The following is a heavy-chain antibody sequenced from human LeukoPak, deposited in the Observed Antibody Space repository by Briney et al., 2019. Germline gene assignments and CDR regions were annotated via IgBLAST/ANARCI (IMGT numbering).Heavy chain of an antibody. D-gene: IGHD1-26*01. CDR3: AKDEGHSGSYGGHNWFDP. CDR2: ISDDGSNK. CDR1: GFTFSKYA. V-gene: IGHV3-30*18. Sequence: PGRSLRLSCAVSGFTFSKYAVHWVRQAPGKGLEWVAVISDDGSNKYYADSVKGRFTISRDNSKNTPYLQMNSLRAEDTAVYYCAKDEGHSGSYGGHNWFDPWGQGTLVTVSS. J-gene: IGHJ5*02.